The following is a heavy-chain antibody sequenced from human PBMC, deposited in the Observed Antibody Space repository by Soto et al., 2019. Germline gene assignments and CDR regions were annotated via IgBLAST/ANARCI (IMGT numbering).Heavy chain of an antibody. D-gene: IGHD5-18*01. CDR3: ATGLYSYGYFDY. CDR2: FDPEDGET. V-gene: IGHV1-24*01. CDR1: GYTLTELS. Sequence: GASVEVSCKVSGYTLTELSMHWVRQAPGKGLEWMGGFDPEDGETIYAQKFQGRVTMTEDTSTDTAYMELSSLRSEDTAVYYCATGLYSYGYFDYWGQGTLVPSPQ. J-gene: IGHJ4*02.